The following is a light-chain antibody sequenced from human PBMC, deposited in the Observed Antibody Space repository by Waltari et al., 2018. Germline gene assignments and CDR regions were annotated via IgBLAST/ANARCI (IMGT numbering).Light chain of an antibody. Sequence: QSALTQPASVSGSPGQSITISCTGTASDVAFYNYVSWYQQHPGKAPKVIIYDVSGPPSGVSNRFAGSKSGNSAFLTISGLQAEDEADYYCNSYTGSSSWVFGGGTKLTV. J-gene: IGLJ3*02. CDR3: NSYTGSSSWV. CDR2: DVS. CDR1: ASDVAFYNY. V-gene: IGLV2-14*03.